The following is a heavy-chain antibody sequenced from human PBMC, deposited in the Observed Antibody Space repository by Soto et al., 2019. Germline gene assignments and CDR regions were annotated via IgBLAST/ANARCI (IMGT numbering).Heavy chain of an antibody. CDR2: IFYDGYT. D-gene: IGHD6-13*01. CDR3: ARLQAAVPHY. Sequence: SETLSLTCTVSGDSISGSPYFWGWIRQPPGKRLEWIGSIFYDGYTLYTPSLKSRVTISVDTSKNQFSLKLTSVAPADTAIYFCARLQAAVPHYWGQG. CDR1: GDSISGSPYF. J-gene: IGHJ4*02. V-gene: IGHV4-39*01.